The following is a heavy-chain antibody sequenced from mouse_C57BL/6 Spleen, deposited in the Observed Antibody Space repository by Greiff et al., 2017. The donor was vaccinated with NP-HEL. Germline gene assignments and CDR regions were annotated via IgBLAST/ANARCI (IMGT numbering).Heavy chain of an antibody. J-gene: IGHJ1*03. V-gene: IGHV1-19*01. Sequence: EVQLQQSGPVLVKPGASVKMSCKASGYTFTDYYMNWVKQSHGKSLEWIGVINPYNGGTSYNQKFKGKATLTVDKSSSTAYMELNSLTSEDSAVYYCAKTSYGSSSWYFDVWGTGTTVTVSS. CDR3: AKTSYGSSSWYFDV. CDR2: INPYNGGT. CDR1: GYTFTDYY. D-gene: IGHD1-1*01.